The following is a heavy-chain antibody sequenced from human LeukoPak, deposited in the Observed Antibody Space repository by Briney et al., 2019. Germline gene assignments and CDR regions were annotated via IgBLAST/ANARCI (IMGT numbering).Heavy chain of an antibody. J-gene: IGHJ6*03. CDR2: VSYTGST. CDR1: GDSLINTNYY. D-gene: IGHD3-9*01. CDR3: ARLLSYNVLTDNYYKYYMDV. V-gene: IGHV4-39*01. Sequence: AETLSLTCIVSGDSLINTNYYWGWIPQSPGKGLEWIGSVSYTGSTYYNPSLKSRVTMSVATSKNQFALRLSSVTAADAAVYYCARLLSYNVLTDNYYKYYMDVWGKGTTVTVSS.